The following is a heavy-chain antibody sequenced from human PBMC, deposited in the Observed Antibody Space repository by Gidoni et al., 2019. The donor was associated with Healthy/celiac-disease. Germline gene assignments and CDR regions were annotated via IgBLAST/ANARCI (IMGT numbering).Heavy chain of an antibody. Sequence: QVQLQQSGPGLVKPSQTLSRTCTVAGSSISSGGYYCRSIRQHPGKGLEWIGYIYYSGSSYNKQALKSRVTISVDTSKKQFSLKLSSVTAADTAVYYCARAPGVVATVQGAFDIWGQGTMVTVSS. CDR2: IYYSGSS. J-gene: IGHJ3*02. CDR3: ARAPGVVATVQGAFDI. CDR1: GSSISSGGYY. D-gene: IGHD2-15*01. V-gene: IGHV4-31*03.